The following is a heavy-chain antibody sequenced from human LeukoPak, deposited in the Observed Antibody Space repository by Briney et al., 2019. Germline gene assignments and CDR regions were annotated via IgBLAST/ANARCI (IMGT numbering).Heavy chain of an antibody. J-gene: IGHJ3*02. V-gene: IGHV1-2*02. Sequence: VASVKVSCKASGYTFTGYYMHWVRQAPGHGLEWMGWINPNSGGTNYAQKFQGRVTMTRDTSISTAYMDLSRLRSDDTAVYYCARHGRFYDAFDIWGQGTMVTVSS. CDR3: ARHGRFYDAFDI. D-gene: IGHD3-3*01. CDR2: INPNSGGT. CDR1: GYTFTGYY.